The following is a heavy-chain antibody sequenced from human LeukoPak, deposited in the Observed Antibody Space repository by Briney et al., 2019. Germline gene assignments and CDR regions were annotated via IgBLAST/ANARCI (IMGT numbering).Heavy chain of an antibody. Sequence: GGSLRLSCAASGFTFSSYWMHWVRQAPGKGLVWVSRINTDGSGTSYADSVKGRFTISRDNAKNTLYLQMNSPRAEDTAVYYCARGLGSPVPTWFDPWGQGTLVTVSS. J-gene: IGHJ5*02. CDR1: GFTFSSYW. CDR2: INTDGSGT. D-gene: IGHD3-16*01. V-gene: IGHV3-74*01. CDR3: ARGLGSPVPTWFDP.